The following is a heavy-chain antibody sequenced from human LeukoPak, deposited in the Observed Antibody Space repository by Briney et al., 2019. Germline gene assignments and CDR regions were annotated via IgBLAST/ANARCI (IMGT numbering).Heavy chain of an antibody. V-gene: IGHV3-15*01. CDR3: TTDRYYDNSELQFQH. Sequence: GGSLRLSCAASGFTFSSYAMSWVRQAPGKGLEWLGRIKRETDGGTIDYAAPVKGRFTISRDDSRNTLYLQMDSLKIEDTAVYYCTTDRYYDNSELQFQHWGQGTLVTVSS. D-gene: IGHD3-22*01. J-gene: IGHJ1*01. CDR1: GFTFSSYA. CDR2: IKRETDGGTI.